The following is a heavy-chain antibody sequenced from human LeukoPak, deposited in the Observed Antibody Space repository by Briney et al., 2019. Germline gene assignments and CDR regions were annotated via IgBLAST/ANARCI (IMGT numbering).Heavy chain of an antibody. J-gene: IGHJ4*02. D-gene: IGHD2-21*01. V-gene: IGHV3-23*01. CDR2: ISGSGGST. Sequence: PGGSLRLSCAASGLTFSSYAMSWVRQAPGKGLEWVSAISGSGGSTYYADSVKGRFTISRDNSKNTLYLQMNSLRAEDTAVYYCAKDPTTYCGGDCYFDYWGQGTLVTVSS. CDR3: AKDPTTYCGGDCYFDY. CDR1: GLTFSSYA.